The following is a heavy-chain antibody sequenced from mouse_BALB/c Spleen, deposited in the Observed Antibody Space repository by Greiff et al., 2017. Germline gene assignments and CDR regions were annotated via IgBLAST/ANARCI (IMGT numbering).Heavy chain of an antibody. Sequence: VKVVESGPGLVAPSQSLSITCTVSGFSLTSYGVHWVRQPPGKGLEWLGVIWAGGSTNYNSALMSRLSISKDNSKSQVFLKMNSLQTDDTAMYYCARDEVYYRYWFAYWGQGTLVTVSA. CDR2: IWAGGST. CDR1: GFSLTSYG. J-gene: IGHJ3*01. D-gene: IGHD2-14*01. CDR3: ARDEVYYRYWFAY. V-gene: IGHV2-9*02.